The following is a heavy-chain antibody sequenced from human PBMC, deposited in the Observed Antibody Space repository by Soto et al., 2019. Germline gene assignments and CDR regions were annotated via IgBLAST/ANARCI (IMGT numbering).Heavy chain of an antibody. D-gene: IGHD3-22*01. CDR1: GFPFSSYG. CDR3: AKDDTPKYDSSGYYDLDY. Sequence: GGSLRLSCASSGFPFSSYGMHCFRQAPGKGLEWVAVISYDGSNKYYADSVKGRFTISRDNSKNTLYLQMNSLRAEDTAVYYCAKDDTPKYDSSGYYDLDYWGQGTLVTVSS. CDR2: ISYDGSNK. J-gene: IGHJ4*02. V-gene: IGHV3-30*18.